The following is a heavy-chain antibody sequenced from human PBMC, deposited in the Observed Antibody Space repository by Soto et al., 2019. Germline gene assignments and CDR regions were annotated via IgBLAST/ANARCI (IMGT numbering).Heavy chain of an antibody. Sequence: GGSLRLSCAASGFTFDDYAMHWVRQAPGKGLEWVSGIGWNSGSIGYADSVKGRFTISRDNAKNSLYLQMNSLRAEDTALYYCAKGMLRYCSGGSCYSGAFDIWGQGTMVTVSS. D-gene: IGHD2-15*01. CDR3: AKGMLRYCSGGSCYSGAFDI. J-gene: IGHJ3*02. CDR2: IGWNSGSI. CDR1: GFTFDDYA. V-gene: IGHV3-9*01.